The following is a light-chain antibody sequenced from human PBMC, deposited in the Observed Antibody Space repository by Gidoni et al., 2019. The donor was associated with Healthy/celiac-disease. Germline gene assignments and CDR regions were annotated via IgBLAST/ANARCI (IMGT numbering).Light chain of an antibody. Sequence: DIQMTQPPSSLSASVGDRVTITCRASQSISSYLNWYQQKPGKAPKLLIYAASSLQSGVPSRFSVSGSGTDFTLTISSLQPEDFATYYCQQSYSTPSTFGQGTKVEIK. CDR1: QSISSY. CDR3: QQSYSTPST. J-gene: IGKJ1*01. CDR2: AAS. V-gene: IGKV1-39*01.